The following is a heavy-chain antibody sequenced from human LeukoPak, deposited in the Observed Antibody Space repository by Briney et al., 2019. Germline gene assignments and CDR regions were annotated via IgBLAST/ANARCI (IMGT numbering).Heavy chain of an antibody. V-gene: IGHV3-74*03. J-gene: IGHJ6*02. CDR2: IKSDGSIT. Sequence: GGSLRLSCAASGFTFSSYGMHWVRQAPGKGLVWVSGIKSDGSITTYADSVKGRFTISRDNAENTLYLQMNSLRAEDTAVYYCARGRYYGMDVWGQGTTVTASS. CDR3: ARGRYYGMDV. CDR1: GFTFSSYG.